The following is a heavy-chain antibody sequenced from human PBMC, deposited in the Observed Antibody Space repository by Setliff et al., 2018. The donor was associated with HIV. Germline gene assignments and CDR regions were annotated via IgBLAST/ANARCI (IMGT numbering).Heavy chain of an antibody. CDR3: ARLITAAGANHYYYYMDV. D-gene: IGHD6-13*01. CDR1: GGSISGYY. J-gene: IGHJ6*03. Sequence: SETLSLTCTVSGGSISGYYWSWIRRPAGKGLEWIGRIYTTGSTNYNPSLKSRVTMSVDTSKNQFSLKLSSVTAADTAVYFCARLITAAGANHYYYYMDVWGKGTTVTVSS. V-gene: IGHV4-4*07. CDR2: IYTTGST.